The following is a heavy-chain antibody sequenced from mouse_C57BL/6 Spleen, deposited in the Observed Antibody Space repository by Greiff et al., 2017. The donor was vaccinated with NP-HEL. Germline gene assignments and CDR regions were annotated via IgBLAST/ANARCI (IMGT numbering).Heavy chain of an antibody. Sequence: EVHLVESGGGLVKPGGSLKLSCAASGFTFSSYAMSWVRQTPEKRLEWVATISDGGSYTYYPDNVKGRFTISRDNAKNNLYLQMSHLKSEDTAMYYCAKGPAYYSNYVAMDYWGQGTSVTVAS. D-gene: IGHD2-5*01. CDR3: AKGPAYYSNYVAMDY. CDR1: GFTFSSYA. J-gene: IGHJ4*01. CDR2: ISDGGSYT. V-gene: IGHV5-4*01.